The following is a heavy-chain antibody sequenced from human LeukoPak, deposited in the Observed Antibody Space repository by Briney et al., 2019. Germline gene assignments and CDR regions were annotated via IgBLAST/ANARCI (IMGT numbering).Heavy chain of an antibody. Sequence: SVKVSCKASGGTFSSYAISWVRQAPGQGLEWMGGIIPIFGTANYAQKFQGRVTIAADESTSTAYMELSSLRSEDTAVYYCARVYPHNWNDAGDYFDYWGQGTLVTVSS. V-gene: IGHV1-69*01. CDR2: IIPIFGTA. CDR1: GGTFSSYA. J-gene: IGHJ4*02. D-gene: IGHD1-1*01. CDR3: ARVYPHNWNDAGDYFDY.